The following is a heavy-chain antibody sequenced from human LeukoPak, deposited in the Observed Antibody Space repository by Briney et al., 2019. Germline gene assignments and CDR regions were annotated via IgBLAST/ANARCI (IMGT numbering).Heavy chain of an antibody. Sequence: GGSLRLSCAASGFTFDSYAMHWVRQAPGKGLEWLAVISYDGRNNYYGDSVKGRFTISRDNPKNTLYLQMTSLRAEDTAVYYCASLSYGDYVVGYWGQGTLVTVSS. D-gene: IGHD4-17*01. V-gene: IGHV3-30*04. CDR2: ISYDGRNN. J-gene: IGHJ4*02. CDR1: GFTFDSYA. CDR3: ASLSYGDYVVGY.